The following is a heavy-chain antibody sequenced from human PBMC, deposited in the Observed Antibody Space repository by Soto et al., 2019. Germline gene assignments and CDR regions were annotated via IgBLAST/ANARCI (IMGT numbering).Heavy chain of an antibody. Sequence: ELHLLESGGGLVQPGGSLRLSCAASGFTFSSYAMSWVRQAPGKGLEWVSAISGSGGSTYYADSVKGRFTISRDNSKNTLYLQMNSLRAEDTAVYYCAKASLAIPEGGYDYWGQGTLVTVSS. V-gene: IGHV3-23*01. CDR3: AKASLAIPEGGYDY. D-gene: IGHD5-12*01. J-gene: IGHJ4*02. CDR1: GFTFSSYA. CDR2: ISGSGGST.